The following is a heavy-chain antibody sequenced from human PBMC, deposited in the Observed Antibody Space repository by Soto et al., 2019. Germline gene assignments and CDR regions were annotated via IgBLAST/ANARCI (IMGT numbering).Heavy chain of an antibody. Sequence: QVQLAESGGGVVQPGRSLRLSCAASGFTFSNYGMHWVRQAPGKGLEWVAVISYDGSNKYYEDSVKGRVTISRDNSKNTLSLQMNSLRPEDTAVYYCVRASRSSINEPTFDYWGQGTLVTVSP. CDR2: ISYDGSNK. CDR1: GFTFSNYG. D-gene: IGHD6-13*01. V-gene: IGHV3-30*03. CDR3: VRASRSSINEPTFDY. J-gene: IGHJ4*02.